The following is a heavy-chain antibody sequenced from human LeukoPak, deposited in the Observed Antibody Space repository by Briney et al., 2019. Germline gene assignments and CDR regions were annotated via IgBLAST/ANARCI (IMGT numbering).Heavy chain of an antibody. CDR2: INSDGSST. D-gene: IGHD2-15*01. Sequence: QAGGSLRLSCAASGFIFSSYWMHWVRQAPGKGLVWVSRINSDGSSTSYADSVKGRFTISRDNAKNTLYLQMNSLRAEDTAVYYCARAWSAATPFDYWGQGTLVTVSS. V-gene: IGHV3-74*01. J-gene: IGHJ4*02. CDR3: ARAWSAATPFDY. CDR1: GFIFSSYW.